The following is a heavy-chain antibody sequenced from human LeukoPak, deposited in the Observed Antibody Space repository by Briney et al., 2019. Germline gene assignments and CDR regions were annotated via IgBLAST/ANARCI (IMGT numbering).Heavy chain of an antibody. J-gene: IGHJ3*02. Sequence: ASVKVSCKASGYIFIDYDINWVRQATGQGLEWMGWMNPNSGNTGYAQKFQGRVTITRNTSISTAYMELSSLRSEDTAVYYCARARPGHDAFDIWGQGTMVTVSS. CDR1: GYIFIDYD. CDR2: MNPNSGNT. V-gene: IGHV1-8*03. CDR3: ARARPGHDAFDI.